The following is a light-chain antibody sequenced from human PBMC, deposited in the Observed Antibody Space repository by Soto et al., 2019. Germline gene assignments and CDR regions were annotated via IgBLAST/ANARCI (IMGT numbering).Light chain of an antibody. Sequence: SVLTQSPVTLAVSPGERDVLSCRASQSVSTSLAWYQHKPGQAPRLFIYDASKRAPGIPARFSGSGSGTDFTLTISSLEPEDFAVYYCQVRDVWPSFGQGTKVDI. J-gene: IGKJ1*01. CDR2: DAS. CDR3: QVRDVWPS. CDR1: QSVSTS. V-gene: IGKV3-11*01.